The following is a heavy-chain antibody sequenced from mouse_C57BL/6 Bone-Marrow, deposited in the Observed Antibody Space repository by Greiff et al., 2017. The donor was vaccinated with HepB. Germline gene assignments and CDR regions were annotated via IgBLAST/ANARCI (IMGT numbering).Heavy chain of an antibody. J-gene: IGHJ3*01. CDR1: GYTFTDYN. CDR2: INPNNGGT. D-gene: IGHD2-12*01. Sequence: EVQLQQSGPELVKPGASVKIPCKASGYTFTDYNMDWVKQSHGKSLEWIGDINPNNGGTIYNQKFKSKATLTVDKSSSTAYMQLSSLTSEDSAVYYCARPPYYSLLAYWGQGTLVTVSA. CDR3: ARPPYYSLLAY. V-gene: IGHV1-18*01.